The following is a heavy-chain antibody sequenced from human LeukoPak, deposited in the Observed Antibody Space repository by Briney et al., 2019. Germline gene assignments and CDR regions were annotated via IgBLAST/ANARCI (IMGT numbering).Heavy chain of an antibody. D-gene: IGHD3-22*01. CDR1: GFTFSSYA. Sequence: GSLRLSCAASGFTFSSYAMSWVRQAPGKGLEWIGYIYYSGSTNYNPSLKSRVTISVDTSKNQFSLKLSSVTAADTAVYYCARAYYDSSGYYYYYYYMDVWGKGTTVTVSS. CDR3: ARAYYDSSGYYYYYYYMDV. V-gene: IGHV4-59*01. J-gene: IGHJ6*03. CDR2: IYYSGST.